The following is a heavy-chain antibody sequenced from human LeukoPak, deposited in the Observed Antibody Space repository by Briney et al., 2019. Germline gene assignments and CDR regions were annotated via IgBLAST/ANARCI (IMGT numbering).Heavy chain of an antibody. D-gene: IGHD2/OR15-2a*01. J-gene: IGHJ4*02. CDR2: IGSAGGCI. Sequence: TGGSLRLSCTASKFTFMNYAMHWVRQAPGKGLEWLSTIGSAGGCIFYADSVKGRFTISRDNSKSTLFLQMDSLRVEDTALYYCAKRGEVSTYYYFESWGQGALVTVSS. CDR1: KFTFMNYA. V-gene: IGHV3-23*01. CDR3: AKRGEVSTYYYFES.